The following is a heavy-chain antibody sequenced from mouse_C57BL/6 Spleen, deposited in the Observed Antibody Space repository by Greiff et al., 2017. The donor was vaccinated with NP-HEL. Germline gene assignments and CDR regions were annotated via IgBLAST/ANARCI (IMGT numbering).Heavy chain of an antibody. CDR2: ISGGGGNT. V-gene: IGHV5-9*01. J-gene: IGHJ2*01. CDR3: ARPLTGTFDY. CDR1: GFTFSSYT. Sequence: SWGGLVKPGGSLKLSCAASGFTFSSYTMSWVRQTPEKRLEWVATISGGGGNTYYPDSVKGRFTISRDNAKNTLYLQMSSLRSEDTALYYCARPLTGTFDYWGQGTTLTVSS. D-gene: IGHD4-1*01.